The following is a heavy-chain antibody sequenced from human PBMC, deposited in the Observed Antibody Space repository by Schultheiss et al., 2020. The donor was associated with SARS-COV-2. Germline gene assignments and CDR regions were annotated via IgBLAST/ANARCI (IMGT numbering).Heavy chain of an antibody. D-gene: IGHD3-22*01. Sequence: GGSLRLSCAASGFTFSSYAMHWVRQAPGKGLEWVAVISYDGSNKYYADSVKGRFTISRDNSKNTLYLQMNSLRAEDTAVYYCARDLDSSAWNGADTWGQGTLVTVSS. V-gene: IGHV3-30*04. J-gene: IGHJ5*02. CDR1: GFTFSSYA. CDR2: ISYDGSNK. CDR3: ARDLDSSAWNGADT.